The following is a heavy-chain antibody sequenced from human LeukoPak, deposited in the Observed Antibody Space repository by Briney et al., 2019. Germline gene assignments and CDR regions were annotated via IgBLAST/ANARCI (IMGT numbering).Heavy chain of an antibody. D-gene: IGHD5-12*01. CDR3: ARDRLVAPYYYYMDV. V-gene: IGHV3-11*01. CDR1: GFTFGDYY. Sequence: PGGSLRLSCAASGFTFGDYYMSWIRQAPGKGLEWVSYISSSGSTIYYADSVKGRFTISRDNAKNSLYLQMNSLRAEDTAVYYCARDRLVAPYYYYMDVWGKGTTVTVSS. J-gene: IGHJ6*03. CDR2: ISSSGSTI.